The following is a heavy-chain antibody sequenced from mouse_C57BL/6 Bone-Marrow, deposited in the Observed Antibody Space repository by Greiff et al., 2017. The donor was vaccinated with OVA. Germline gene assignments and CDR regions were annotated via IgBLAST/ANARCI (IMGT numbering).Heavy chain of an antibody. D-gene: IGHD2-4*01. CDR1: GYTFTNYG. Sequence: VQLQQSGAELARPGASVKLSCKASGYTFTNYGISWVKQRTGQGLEWIGEIYPRSGNTYYNEKFKGKATLTADKSSSTAYMELRSLTSEDSAVYFCARRDYDYGRDFDYWGQGTTLTVSS. CDR2: IYPRSGNT. V-gene: IGHV1-81*01. CDR3: ARRDYDYGRDFDY. J-gene: IGHJ2*01.